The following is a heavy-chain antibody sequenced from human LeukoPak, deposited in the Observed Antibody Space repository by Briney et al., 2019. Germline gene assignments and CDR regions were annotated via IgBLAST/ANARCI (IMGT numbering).Heavy chain of an antibody. CDR2: THYRAKWYN. CDR1: GDSVSSNSAA. J-gene: IGHJ6*02. V-gene: IGHV6-1*01. CDR3: ARGYYGMDV. Sequence: SQTLSLTCAISGDSVSSNSAAWNWIRQSPWRGLEWLGRTHYRAKWYNDYALSVNGRITIKPDTSTNQFSLQLNSLTPEDTAVYYCARGYYGMDVWGQGTTVTVSS.